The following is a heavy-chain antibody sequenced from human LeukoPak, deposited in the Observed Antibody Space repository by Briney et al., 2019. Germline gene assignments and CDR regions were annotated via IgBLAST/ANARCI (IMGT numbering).Heavy chain of an antibody. CDR2: IIPIFHTA. D-gene: IGHD3-22*01. Sequence: GASVKVSCKASGGTFRSYAINWVLQAPGQGLEWMGRIIPIFHTANYAQKFQGRVTITTEQSTSTAYMELSSLRSEDTAVYYCARDIPGSSGYFNDAFDMWGQGTMVTVSS. CDR1: GGTFRSYA. J-gene: IGHJ3*02. V-gene: IGHV1-69*05. CDR3: ARDIPGSSGYFNDAFDM.